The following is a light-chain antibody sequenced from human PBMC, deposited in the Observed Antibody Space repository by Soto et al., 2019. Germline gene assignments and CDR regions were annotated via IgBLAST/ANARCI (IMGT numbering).Light chain of an antibody. CDR2: SAS. J-gene: IGKJ4*01. V-gene: IGKV1-9*01. Sequence: IPLTQSPSSLSAFVGDRVSITCRASQGISSHLAWYQQKPGKAPKLLIYSASTLQSGVPSRFSGSGSGTDFTLTISSLQPEDFATYLCQQLNSYPFTFGGGTKVEIK. CDR1: QGISSH. CDR3: QQLNSYPFT.